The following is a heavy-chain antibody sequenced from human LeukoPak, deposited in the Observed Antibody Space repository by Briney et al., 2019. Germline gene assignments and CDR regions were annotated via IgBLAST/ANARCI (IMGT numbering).Heavy chain of an antibody. V-gene: IGHV3-33*01. CDR2: IAYDGSRA. CDR1: GFTFGGYG. Sequence: GGSLRLSCAGSGFTFGGYGMHWFRQTPGKGLGWVAVIAYDGSRAFYADSVKGRFTISRDNSKNTMSVQMDVLRAEDTAVYYCTRYNNDHFDYWGQGTLVTVSS. CDR3: TRYNNDHFDY. D-gene: IGHD1-14*01. J-gene: IGHJ4*02.